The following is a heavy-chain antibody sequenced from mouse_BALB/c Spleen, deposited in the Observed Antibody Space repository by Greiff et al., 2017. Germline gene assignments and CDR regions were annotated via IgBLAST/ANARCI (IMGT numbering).Heavy chain of an antibody. CDR1: GFNIKDYY. V-gene: IGHV14-4*02. D-gene: IGHD2-2*01. J-gene: IGHJ3*01. Sequence: VQLQQSGAELVRSGASVKLSCTASGFNIKDYYMHWVKQRPEQGLEWIGWIDPENGDTEYAPKFQGKATMTADTSSNTAYLQLSSLTSEDTAVYYCNAWAGYDVRFAYGGQGTLVTVSA. CDR2: IDPENGDT. CDR3: NAWAGYDVRFAY.